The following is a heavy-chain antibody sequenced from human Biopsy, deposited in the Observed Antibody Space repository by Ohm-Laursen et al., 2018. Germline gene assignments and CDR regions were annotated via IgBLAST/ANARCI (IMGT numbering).Heavy chain of an antibody. CDR1: GYTFTSYE. V-gene: IGHV1-8*01. CDR3: VRTPTISVGGTWSRYWFFDI. Sequence: ASVKVSCKTSGYTFTSYEINWVRQAPGQGPEWMGWINPNNGNTGYAPQFQGRVSMTTDTSISTAYMEPSGLTFEDTAVYYCVRTPTISVGGTWSRYWFFDIWGRGTLITVSS. D-gene: IGHD6-19*01. J-gene: IGHJ2*01. CDR2: INPNNGNT.